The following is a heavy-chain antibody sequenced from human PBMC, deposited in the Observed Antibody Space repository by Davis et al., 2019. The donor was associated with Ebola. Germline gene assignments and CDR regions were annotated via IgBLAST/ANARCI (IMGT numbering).Heavy chain of an antibody. V-gene: IGHV1-69*13. CDR2: IIPIFTTT. D-gene: IGHD6-6*01. Sequence: AASVKVSCKDSGGNLSNYAFSWVRQAPGQGLEWMGGIIPIFTTTTYAQTFQGRVTITADESTDTVYMELSGLRSEDTAVYYCARPPGLDVHYYGLDVWGQGTAVTVSS. CDR1: GGNLSNYA. J-gene: IGHJ6*02. CDR3: ARPPGLDVHYYGLDV.